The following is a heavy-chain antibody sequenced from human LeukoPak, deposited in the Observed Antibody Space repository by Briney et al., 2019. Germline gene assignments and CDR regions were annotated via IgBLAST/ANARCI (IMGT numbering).Heavy chain of an antibody. V-gene: IGHV4-38-2*02. J-gene: IGHJ6*03. CDR2: IYHSGST. D-gene: IGHD1-14*01. Sequence: SETLSLTCTVSGYSISSGYYWGWIRQPPGKGLEWIGIIYHSGSTYYNPSLKSRVTISVDTSKNQFSLKLSSVTAADTAVYYCARSLPLFGNYYYYMDVWGKGTTVTVSS. CDR3: ARSLPLFGNYYYYMDV. CDR1: GYSISSGYY.